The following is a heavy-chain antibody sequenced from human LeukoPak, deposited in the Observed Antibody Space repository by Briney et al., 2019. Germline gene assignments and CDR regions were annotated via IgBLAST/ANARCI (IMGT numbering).Heavy chain of an antibody. CDR2: IYYSGST. Sequence: SETLSLTCTVSGGSISSYYWSWIRQPPGKGLEWIWYIYYSGSTNYNPSLKGRVTISVDTSKNQFSLKLSSVTAADTALYFCAKPPTARTGDLRFYYYGMDVWGQGTTVTVSS. CDR3: AKPPTARTGDLRFYYYGMDV. V-gene: IGHV4-59*01. CDR1: GGSISSYY. D-gene: IGHD7-27*01. J-gene: IGHJ6*02.